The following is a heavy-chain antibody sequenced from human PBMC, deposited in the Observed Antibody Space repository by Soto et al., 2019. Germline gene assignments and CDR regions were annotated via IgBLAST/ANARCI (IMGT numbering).Heavy chain of an antibody. D-gene: IGHD2-15*01. CDR2: SSAYNGVT. CDR1: GYTFTSYG. CDR3: ARGPRSGYCSGGSCHYFDY. J-gene: IGHJ4*02. Sequence: QVQLVQSGGEVKKPGASVKVSCKASGYTFTSYGITWVRQAPGQGLEWMGWSSAYNGVTKYAQKFQERVTMTTDTSTSTAYMELRSLRSADTAVYYCARGPRSGYCSGGSCHYFDYWGQGTLVTVSS. V-gene: IGHV1-18*01.